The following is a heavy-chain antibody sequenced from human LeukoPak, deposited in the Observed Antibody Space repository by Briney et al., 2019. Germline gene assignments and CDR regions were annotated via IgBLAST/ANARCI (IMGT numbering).Heavy chain of an antibody. V-gene: IGHV3-23*01. CDR3: ARNNGWYGIS. CDR2: IDYSGGSS. CDR1: GFTLSSYE. D-gene: IGHD6-19*01. Sequence: PGGSLRLSCTVSGFTLSSYEMSWIRQTPGKGLEWVSSIDYSGGSSYYADSVKGRFTISRDDSKNTLYLQLNSLRVEDTAEYYCARNNGWYGISWGQGTLVTVSS. J-gene: IGHJ4*02.